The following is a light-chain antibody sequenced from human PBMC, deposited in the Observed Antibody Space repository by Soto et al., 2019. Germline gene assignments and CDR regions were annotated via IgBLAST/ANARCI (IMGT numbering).Light chain of an antibody. CDR1: SSDVVSYNL. J-gene: IGLJ3*02. CDR2: EGS. V-gene: IGLV2-23*01. Sequence: QSALTQPASVSGSPGQSITISCTGTSSDVVSYNLVSWYQQHPGKAPKLMIYEGSKRPSGVSNRFSGSKSGKTASLTLSGLQAEDEADYYCCSYVGSSTWVFGGGTKLTVL. CDR3: CSYVGSSTWV.